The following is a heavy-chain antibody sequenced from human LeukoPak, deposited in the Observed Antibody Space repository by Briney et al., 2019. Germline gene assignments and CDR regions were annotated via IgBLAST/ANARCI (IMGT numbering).Heavy chain of an antibody. J-gene: IGHJ4*02. V-gene: IGHV1-18*01. CDR1: GYTFTSYG. CDR3: AREQAVEAGTPYFDY. CDR2: ISAYNGNT. Sequence: ASVKVSCKASGYTFTSYGISWVRQAPGQGLEWMGWISAYNGNTSYAQKLQGRVTMTTDTSTSTAYMELRSLRSEDTAVYYCAREQAVEAGTPYFDYWGQGTLVTVSS. D-gene: IGHD6-19*01.